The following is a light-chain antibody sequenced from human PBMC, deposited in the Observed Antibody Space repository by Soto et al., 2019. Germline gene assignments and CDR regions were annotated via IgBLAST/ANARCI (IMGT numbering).Light chain of an antibody. CDR3: QQYNNWPWT. V-gene: IGKV3D-15*01. CDR1: ENVRTF. Sequence: FVLTQSPAILSLSPGARAPQLCRASENVRTFVDWYQQKPGQAPRLLIHGASNRATGIPARFSGSGSGTDFTLTISSLQSEDFAVYCCQQYNNWPWTFGQGIKVDI. CDR2: GAS. J-gene: IGKJ1*01.